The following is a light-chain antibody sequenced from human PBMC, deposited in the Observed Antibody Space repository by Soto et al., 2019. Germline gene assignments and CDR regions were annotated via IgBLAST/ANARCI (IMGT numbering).Light chain of an antibody. Sequence: EIVLTQSPATLSLSPGERVTLSCRASQSVSSYFAWYQQKPGQAPRLLIYDASTRATGIPARFSGSGSGTDFTLTITSLEPEDFAVYYCQQRSDWPRTFGQGTKLEIK. V-gene: IGKV3-11*01. J-gene: IGKJ2*01. CDR2: DAS. CDR1: QSVSSY. CDR3: QQRSDWPRT.